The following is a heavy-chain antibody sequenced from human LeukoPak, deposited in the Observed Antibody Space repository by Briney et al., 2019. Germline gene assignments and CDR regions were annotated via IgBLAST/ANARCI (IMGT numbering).Heavy chain of an antibody. Sequence: GGSLRLSCAASGFTFSSYWMSWVRQAPGKGLEWVANIKQDGSEKYYADSVKGRFTISRDNAKNSLYLQMNSLRAEDTALYYCAKDKGAIQLWLLEYWGQGTLVTVSS. CDR3: AKDKGAIQLWLLEY. J-gene: IGHJ4*02. CDR2: IKQDGSEK. V-gene: IGHV3-7*03. D-gene: IGHD5-18*01. CDR1: GFTFSSYW.